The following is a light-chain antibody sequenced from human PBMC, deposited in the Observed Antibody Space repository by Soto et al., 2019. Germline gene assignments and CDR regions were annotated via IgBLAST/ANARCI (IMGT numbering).Light chain of an antibody. Sequence: DTQLTQSPSTLSAVVGDSVTITCRASQRIGKWLAWYQQKPGKAPKLLIFYGSTLESGVPSRFSGSGSGTDFSLTINSLQPDDFATYYCQQYTCYSQAFGQGTKVEFK. CDR1: QRIGKW. CDR2: YGS. V-gene: IGKV1-5*01. CDR3: QQYTCYSQA. J-gene: IGKJ1*01.